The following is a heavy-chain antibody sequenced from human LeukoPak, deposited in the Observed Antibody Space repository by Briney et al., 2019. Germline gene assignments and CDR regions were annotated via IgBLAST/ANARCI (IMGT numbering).Heavy chain of an antibody. D-gene: IGHD6-19*01. Sequence: SETLSLTCTVSGGSISSSSYYWGWIRQPPGKGLEWIGSIYYSGSTYYNPSLKSRVTISVDTSKNQFSLKLSSVTAADTAVYYCARARRGSSGWYYTPPPLDYWGQGTLVTVSS. CDR1: GGSISSSSYY. V-gene: IGHV4-39*07. J-gene: IGHJ4*02. CDR3: ARARRGSSGWYYTPPPLDY. CDR2: IYYSGST.